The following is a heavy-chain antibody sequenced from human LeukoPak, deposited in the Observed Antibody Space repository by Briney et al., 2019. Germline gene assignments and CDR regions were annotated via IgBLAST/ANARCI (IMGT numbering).Heavy chain of an antibody. Sequence: PSETLSLTCTSSAGSFSNYYWSWIRQPAGEGLEWIGRIYTSGSTTYNPSFKSRVSMSVDTSKHQFSLKLSSVTAADTAVYYCARVVPAASNWFDPWGQGILVTVSS. D-gene: IGHD2-2*01. CDR3: ARVVPAASNWFDP. CDR1: AGSFSNYY. J-gene: IGHJ5*02. CDR2: IYTSGST. V-gene: IGHV4-4*07.